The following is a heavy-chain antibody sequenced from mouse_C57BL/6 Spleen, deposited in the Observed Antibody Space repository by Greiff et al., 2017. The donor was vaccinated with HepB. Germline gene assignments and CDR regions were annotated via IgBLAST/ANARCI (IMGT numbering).Heavy chain of an antibody. CDR3: TRPSTVVSPDY. V-gene: IGHV1-15*01. Sequence: VQLQQSGAELVRPGASVTLSCKASGYTFTDYEMHWVKQTPVHGLEWIGAIDPETGGTAYNQKFKGKAILTADKSSSTAYMELRSLTSEDSAVYYCTRPSTVVSPDYWGQGTTLTVSS. J-gene: IGHJ2*01. CDR2: IDPETGGT. CDR1: GYTFTDYE. D-gene: IGHD1-1*01.